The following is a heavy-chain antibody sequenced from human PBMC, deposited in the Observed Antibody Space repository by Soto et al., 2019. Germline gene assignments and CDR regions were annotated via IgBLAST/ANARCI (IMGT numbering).Heavy chain of an antibody. CDR1: GGSISSGGYY. V-gene: IGHV4-31*03. J-gene: IGHJ5*02. Sequence: PSETLSLTCTVSGGSISSGGYYWSWIRQHPGKGLEWIGYIYYSGSTHYNPSLKSRVTISVDTSKNQFSLKLSSVTAADTAVYYCARGRKLLWFGELLPNWFDPWGQGTLVTVSS. CDR2: IYYSGST. D-gene: IGHD3-10*01. CDR3: ARGRKLLWFGELLPNWFDP.